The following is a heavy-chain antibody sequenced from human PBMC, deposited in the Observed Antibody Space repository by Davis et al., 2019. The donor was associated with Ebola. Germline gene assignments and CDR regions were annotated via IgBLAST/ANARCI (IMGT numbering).Heavy chain of an antibody. CDR3: VAGATTDWFDP. Sequence: SETLSLTCTVSGGSISSYYWSWIRQPPGKGLEWIGYIYYSGSTYYNPSLKNRVTISVDTSKNQFSLKLSSVTAADTAVYYCVAGATTDWFDPWGQGTLVTVSS. V-gene: IGHV4-59*04. J-gene: IGHJ5*02. CDR1: GGSISSYY. D-gene: IGHD1-26*01. CDR2: IYYSGST.